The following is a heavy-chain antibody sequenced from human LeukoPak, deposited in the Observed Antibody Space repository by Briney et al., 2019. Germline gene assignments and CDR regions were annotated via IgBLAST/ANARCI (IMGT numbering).Heavy chain of an antibody. D-gene: IGHD5-12*01. CDR1: GASISSSNYY. J-gene: IGHJ4*02. CDR3: AKSNGYGLIDY. V-gene: IGHV4-39*01. Sequence: SEPLSLTFAVSGASISSSNYYWGRARPSPGKGLEWIGNIYSSGNTYYNASLKSRVTMYIDTSKNQFSLKLSSVTAADTAMYYCAKSNGYGLIDYWGQGTLVTVSS. CDR2: IYSSGNT.